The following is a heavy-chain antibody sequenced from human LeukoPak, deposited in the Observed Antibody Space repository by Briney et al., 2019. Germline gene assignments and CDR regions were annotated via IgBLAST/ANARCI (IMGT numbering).Heavy chain of an antibody. CDR2: ISSSSSTI. D-gene: IGHD3-10*01. Sequence: GGSLRLSCAASGFIFSSYNMNWVRQAPGKGLEWVSYISSSSSTIYYADSVKGRFTISRDNAKNPLYLQMNSLRAEDTAVYYCATEIITMVRGVIITEIDYWGQGTLVTVSS. J-gene: IGHJ4*02. V-gene: IGHV3-48*01. CDR3: ATEIITMVRGVIITEIDY. CDR1: GFIFSSYN.